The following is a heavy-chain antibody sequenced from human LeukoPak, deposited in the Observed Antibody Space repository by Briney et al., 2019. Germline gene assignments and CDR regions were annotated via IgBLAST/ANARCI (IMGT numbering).Heavy chain of an antibody. V-gene: IGHV3-48*01. CDR1: GFIFSSYS. Sequence: PGGSLRLSLAASGFIFSSYSMNWVRQAPGKGREGVSYISSSSSTIYYADSVKGRFTISRDNAKNSLYLQMNSLRAEDTAVYYCARSDYDFWSRYYAFDYWGQGTLVTVSS. CDR3: ARSDYDFWSRYYAFDY. J-gene: IGHJ4*02. D-gene: IGHD3-3*01. CDR2: ISSSSSTI.